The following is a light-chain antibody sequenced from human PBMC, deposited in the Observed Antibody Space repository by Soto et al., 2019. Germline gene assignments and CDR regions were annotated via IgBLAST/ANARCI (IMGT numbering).Light chain of an antibody. CDR2: GAS. CDR3: QQCSDSPVT. J-gene: IGKJ4*01. Sequence: IGLTLSPPALSVYQGERASLSCRASQTISCWVAWYQQTPGQAPKLLIYGASTRASGIPDRFSGSGSGTDFTLSISRLDPEDFAVYYCQQCSDSPVTFGRGTKVDIK. V-gene: IGKV3D-15*01. CDR1: QTISCW.